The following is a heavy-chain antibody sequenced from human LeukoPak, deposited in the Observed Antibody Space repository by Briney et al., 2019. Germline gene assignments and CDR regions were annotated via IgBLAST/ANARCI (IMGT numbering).Heavy chain of an antibody. CDR2: IYYSGST. CDR1: GGSISSGGYY. J-gene: IGHJ4*02. V-gene: IGHV4-30-4*08. Sequence: SETLSLTCTVSGGSISSGGYYWSWIRQHPGQGLEWIGYIYYSGSTYYNPSLKSRVTISVDTSKNQFSLKLTSVTAADTAVYYCARGRGYGGTYYFDYWGQGTLVTVSS. D-gene: IGHD4-23*01. CDR3: ARGRGYGGTYYFDY.